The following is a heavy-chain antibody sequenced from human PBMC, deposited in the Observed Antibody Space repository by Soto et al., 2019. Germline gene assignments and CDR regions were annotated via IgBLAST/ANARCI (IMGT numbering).Heavy chain of an antibody. CDR1: GFTFSSYG. CDR2: IWYDGSNK. D-gene: IGHD3-3*01. V-gene: IGHV3-33*01. CDR3: ARDRRRSGYPRLHYGMAV. J-gene: IGHJ6*02. Sequence: GGSLRLSCAASGFTFSSYGMHWVRQAPGKGLEWVAVIWYDGSNKYYADSVKGRFTISRDNSKNTLYLQMNSLRAEDTAVYYCARDRRRSGYPRLHYGMAVWGQGTTVTVSS.